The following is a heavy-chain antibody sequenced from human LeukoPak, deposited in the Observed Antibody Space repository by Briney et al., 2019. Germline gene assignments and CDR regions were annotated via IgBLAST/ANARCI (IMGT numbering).Heavy chain of an antibody. CDR2: ISGSSSTI. CDR1: GFTFSVYS. V-gene: IGHV3-48*04. D-gene: IGHD2-2*01. CDR3: ARADSTLSARRVNWFDP. Sequence: GGSLRLSCAASGFTFSVYSMNWVRQAPGKGLEWVSYISGSSSTIYCADSVKGRFTISRDNADNSLYLQMNSLRAEDTAVYYCARADSTLSARRVNWFDPWGQGTLVTVSS. J-gene: IGHJ5*02.